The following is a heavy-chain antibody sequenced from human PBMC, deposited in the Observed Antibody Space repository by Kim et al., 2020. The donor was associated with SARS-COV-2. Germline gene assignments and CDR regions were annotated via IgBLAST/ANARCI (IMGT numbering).Heavy chain of an antibody. V-gene: IGHV3-9*01. CDR3: AKDAEWLVGGYFDY. Sequence: GGSLRLSCAASGFTFDDYAMHWVRQAPGKGLEWVSGISWNSGSIGYADSVKGRFTISRDNAKNSLYLQMNSLRAEDTALYYCAKDAEWLVGGYFDYWGQGTLVTVSS. CDR2: ISWNSGSI. J-gene: IGHJ4*02. D-gene: IGHD6-19*01. CDR1: GFTFDDYA.